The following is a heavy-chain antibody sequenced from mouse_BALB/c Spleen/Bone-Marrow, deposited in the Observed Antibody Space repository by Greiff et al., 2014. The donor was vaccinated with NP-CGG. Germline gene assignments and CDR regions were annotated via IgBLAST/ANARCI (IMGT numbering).Heavy chain of an antibody. D-gene: IGHD1-1*01. CDR1: GFNIKDTY. CDR2: IDPANGNT. Sequence: EVQLQQSGAELVKPGASVKLSCTASGFNIKDTYMHWVKQRPEQSLEWIGRIDPANGNTKYDPKFQGKATITADTSSNTAYLQLSSLTSEDTAVYYCARYSYGSRGYYFDYWGQGTTLTVSS. J-gene: IGHJ2*01. CDR3: ARYSYGSRGYYFDY. V-gene: IGHV14-3*02.